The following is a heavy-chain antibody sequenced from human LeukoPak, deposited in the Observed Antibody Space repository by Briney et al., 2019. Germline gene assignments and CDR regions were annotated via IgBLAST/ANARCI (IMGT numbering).Heavy chain of an antibody. CDR2: INPNHGGT. V-gene: IGHV1-2*02. Sequence: ASVKVSCKASGYTFSDFYIQWVRQAPGQGLEWMAWINPNHGGTNIAQKFQGRVTVTRDTSISTAYMEVTRLTSDDTAVYYCARFRLDYYDSSGYYYSGAFDIWGQGTMVTVSS. CDR1: GYTFSDFY. J-gene: IGHJ3*02. D-gene: IGHD3-22*01. CDR3: ARFRLDYYDSSGYYYSGAFDI.